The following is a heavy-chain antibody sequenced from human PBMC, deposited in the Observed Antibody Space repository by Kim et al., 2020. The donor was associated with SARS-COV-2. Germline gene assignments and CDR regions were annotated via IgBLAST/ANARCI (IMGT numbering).Heavy chain of an antibody. CDR1: GYTFTSYG. D-gene: IGHD1-7*01. CDR2: ISAYNGNT. V-gene: IGHV1-18*01. CDR3: ARDDAGTLQTTFDY. Sequence: ASVKVSCKASGYTFTSYGISWVRQAPGQGLEWMGWISAYNGNTNYAQKLQGRVTMTTDTSTSTAYMELRSLRSDDTAVYYCARDDAGTLQTTFDYWGQGTLVTVSS. J-gene: IGHJ4*02.